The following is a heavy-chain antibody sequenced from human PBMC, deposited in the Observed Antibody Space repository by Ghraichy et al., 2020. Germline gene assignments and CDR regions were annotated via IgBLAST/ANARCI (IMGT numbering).Heavy chain of an antibody. CDR2: IYYSGST. V-gene: IGHV4-59*01. J-gene: IGHJ4*02. CDR1: GVSISSYY. Sequence: SETLSLTCTVSGVSISSYYWSWIRQPPGKGLEWIGYIYYSGSTKYNPSLKSRVTMSVDTSKNQFSLKLSSVTAADAAVYYCAFGGGNYFTIDYWGQGTLVTVSS. CDR3: AFGGGNYFTIDY. D-gene: IGHD1-26*01.